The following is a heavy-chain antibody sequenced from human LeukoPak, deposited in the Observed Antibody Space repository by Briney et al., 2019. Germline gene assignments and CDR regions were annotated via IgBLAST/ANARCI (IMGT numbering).Heavy chain of an antibody. CDR2: FYHSGTA. CDR3: VWGRFSTSSNWFDP. CDR1: GASISSRYY. V-gene: IGHV4-38-2*02. D-gene: IGHD3-3*01. J-gene: IGHJ5*02. Sequence: PSETLSLTCIVSGASISSRYYWAWIRQPPGKGLEWIGNFYHSGTAYYNPSLESRATIFVDTFKNQSSLVLKSVTATDTAVYYCVWGRFSTSSNWFDPWGQGTLVTVSS.